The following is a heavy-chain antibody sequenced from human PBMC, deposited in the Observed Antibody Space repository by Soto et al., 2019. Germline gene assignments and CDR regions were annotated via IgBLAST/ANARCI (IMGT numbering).Heavy chain of an antibody. Sequence: QVQLVESGGGVVQPGRSLRLSCAASGFTFSSYGMHWVRQAPGKGLEWVAVIWYDGSNKYYADSVKGRFTISRDNXKNTLYLQMNSLRAEDTAVYYCARGSGSGGDAFDIWGQGTMVTVSS. V-gene: IGHV3-33*01. CDR1: GFTFSSYG. J-gene: IGHJ3*02. CDR3: ARGSGSGGDAFDI. D-gene: IGHD1-26*01. CDR2: IWYDGSNK.